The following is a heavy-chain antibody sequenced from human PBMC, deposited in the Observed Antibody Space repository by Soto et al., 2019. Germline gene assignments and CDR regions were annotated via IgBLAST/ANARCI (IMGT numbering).Heavy chain of an antibody. CDR2: IYHSGST. J-gene: IGHJ4*02. CDR3: ARAGYYDSSGYYRATRLDY. V-gene: IGHV4-30-2*01. Sequence: SETLSLTCAVSGVSISSGGYSWSWIRQPPGKGLEWIGYIYHSGSTYYNPSLKSRVTISVDRSKNQFSLKLSSVTAADTAVYYCARAGYYDSSGYYRATRLDYWGQGTLVTVS. D-gene: IGHD3-22*01. CDR1: GVSISSGGYS.